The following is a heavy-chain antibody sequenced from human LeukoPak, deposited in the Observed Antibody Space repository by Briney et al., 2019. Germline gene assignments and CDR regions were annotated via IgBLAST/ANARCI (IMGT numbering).Heavy chain of an antibody. V-gene: IGHV3-23*01. Sequence: GGSLRLSCEASGFTFSTYAKSWVRQAPGKGLEWVSAINDSGDGTYYADSVRGRFTIPRDNSKSTLYLQMNSLRVEDTAVYYCAKDLRPAAAGTSYDAFDIWGQGTMVTVSS. CDR1: GFTFSTYA. D-gene: IGHD6-13*01. CDR3: AKDLRPAAAGTSYDAFDI. CDR2: INDSGDGT. J-gene: IGHJ3*02.